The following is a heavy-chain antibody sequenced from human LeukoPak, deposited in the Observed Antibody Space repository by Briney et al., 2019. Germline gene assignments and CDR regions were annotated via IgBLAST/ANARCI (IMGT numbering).Heavy chain of an antibody. CDR1: GFSVSSIY. D-gene: IGHD1-1*01. CDR3: ARAPNWRFDH. CDR2: IYSDGTT. Sequence: GGSLRLSCAASGFSVSSIYMNWVRQAPGEGLEWVSVIYSDGTTYYADSVKGRFTISRDDSRNTLYLHMNSLRAEDTAVYYCARAPNWRFDHWGQGTLVTVSS. V-gene: IGHV3-53*01. J-gene: IGHJ4*02.